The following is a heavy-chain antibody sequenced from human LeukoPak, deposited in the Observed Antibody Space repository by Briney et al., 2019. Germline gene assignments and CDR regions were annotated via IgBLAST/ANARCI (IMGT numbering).Heavy chain of an antibody. Sequence: ASVKVSCKASGGTFSSYAISWVRQAPGQGLEWMGGIIPIFGTANYAQKFQGRVTITADESTSTAYMELSRLRSEDTAVYYCARVSKRYFDWLIVNWFDPWGQGTLVTVSS. CDR3: ARVSKRYFDWLIVNWFDP. V-gene: IGHV1-69*13. D-gene: IGHD3-9*01. J-gene: IGHJ5*02. CDR2: IIPIFGTA. CDR1: GGTFSSYA.